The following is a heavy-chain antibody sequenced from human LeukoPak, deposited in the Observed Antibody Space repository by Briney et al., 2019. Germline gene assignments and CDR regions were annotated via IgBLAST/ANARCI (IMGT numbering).Heavy chain of an antibody. D-gene: IGHD2-2*01. Sequence: KTSETLSLTCTVSGGSISSSSYYWGWIRQPPGKGLEWIGSIYYSGSTYYNPSLKSRVTISVDTSKNQFSLKLSSVTAADTAVYYCARQDIVVVPAAVPNNWFDPWGQGTLVTVSS. CDR1: GGSISSSSYY. V-gene: IGHV4-39*01. CDR2: IYYSGST. J-gene: IGHJ5*02. CDR3: ARQDIVVVPAAVPNNWFDP.